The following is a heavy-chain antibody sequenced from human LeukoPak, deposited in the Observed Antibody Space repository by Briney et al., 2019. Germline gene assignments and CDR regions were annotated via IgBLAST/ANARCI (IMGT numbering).Heavy chain of an antibody. CDR1: GYTFTIYG. Sequence: ASVKVSCKASGYTFTIYGISWVRQAPGQGLEWMGWISAYNGNTNYAQKLQGRVTITTDTSTSTAYMELRSLRSDDTAVYYCARGAVAMSYYYYMDVWGKGSTVTVSS. D-gene: IGHD6-19*01. CDR3: ARGAVAMSYYYYMDV. CDR2: ISAYNGNT. J-gene: IGHJ6*03. V-gene: IGHV1-18*01.